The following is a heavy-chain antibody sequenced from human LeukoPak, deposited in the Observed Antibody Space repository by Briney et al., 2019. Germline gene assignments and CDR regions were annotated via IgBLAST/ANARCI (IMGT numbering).Heavy chain of an antibody. CDR1: GFIFSNYG. CDR2: IWYEGQTK. V-gene: IGHV3-33*01. CDR3: AREWGRIAVAGGPGY. J-gene: IGHJ4*02. D-gene: IGHD6-19*01. Sequence: SGGSLRLSCEASGFIFSNYGMHWVRQAPGKGLEWLALIWYEGQTKFYADSVKGRLTISRDNSGNTLFLHMTNLRVEDTAVYYCAREWGRIAVAGGPGYWGQGALVTVSS.